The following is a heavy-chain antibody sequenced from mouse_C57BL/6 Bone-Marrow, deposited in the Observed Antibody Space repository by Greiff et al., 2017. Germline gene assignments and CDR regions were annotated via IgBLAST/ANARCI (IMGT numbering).Heavy chain of an antibody. J-gene: IGHJ4*01. CDR2: ISSGGSYP. D-gene: IGHD2-4*01. V-gene: IGHV5-6*01. Sequence: VQLKESGGDLVKPGGSLKLSCAASGFTFSSYGMSWVRQTPDKRLEWVATISSGGSYPYYPDSVKGRFTISRDNAKNTLYLQMSSLKSEDTAMYYCARQGDYDGDAMDYWGQGTSGTVSS. CDR3: ARQGDYDGDAMDY. CDR1: GFTFSSYG.